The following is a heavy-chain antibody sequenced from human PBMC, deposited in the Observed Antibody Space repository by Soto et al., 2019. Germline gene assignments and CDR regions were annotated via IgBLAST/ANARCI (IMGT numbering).Heavy chain of an antibody. D-gene: IGHD2-15*01. CDR1: GGSISSYY. CDR3: ARHYCSGAGCYYFDY. V-gene: IGHV4-59*08. Sequence: QVQLQESGPGLVKSSETLSLTCTVSGGSISSYYWSWIRQPPGKGLEWIGYIFYSGSTNYNPSLKGRVPLSVDTSKIQFSLRLSSVTAADTAVYYCARHYCSGAGCYYFDYWGQGTLVTVSS. CDR2: IFYSGST. J-gene: IGHJ4*02.